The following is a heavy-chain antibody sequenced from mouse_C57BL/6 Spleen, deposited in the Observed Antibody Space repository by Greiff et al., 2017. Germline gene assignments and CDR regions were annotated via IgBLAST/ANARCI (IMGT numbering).Heavy chain of an antibody. CDR1: GYTFTSYW. V-gene: IGHV1-55*01. CDR2: IYPGSGST. CDR3: ARCSLPYYAMDY. Sequence: VQLQQPGAELVKPGASVKMSCKASGYTFTSYWITWVKQRPGQGLEWIGDIYPGSGSTNYNEKFKSKATQTVDTSSSTAYMQLSSLTSEDSAVYYCARCSLPYYAMDYWGQGTSVTVSS. J-gene: IGHJ4*01. D-gene: IGHD2-1*01.